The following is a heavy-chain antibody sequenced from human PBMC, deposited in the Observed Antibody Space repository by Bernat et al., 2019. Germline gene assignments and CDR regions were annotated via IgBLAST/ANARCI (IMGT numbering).Heavy chain of an antibody. J-gene: IGHJ4*02. CDR1: GGTFSSYA. V-gene: IGHV1-69*04. Sequence: QVQLVQSGAEVKKPGSSVKVSCKASGGTFSSYAISWVRQAPGQGLEWMGRIIPILGIANYAQKFQGRVTITADKSTSTAYMELSSLRSEDTAVYYCARVPAAYSSGWYRAFDYWGQGTLVTVSS. CDR3: ARVPAAYSSGWYRAFDY. CDR2: IIPILGIA. D-gene: IGHD6-19*01.